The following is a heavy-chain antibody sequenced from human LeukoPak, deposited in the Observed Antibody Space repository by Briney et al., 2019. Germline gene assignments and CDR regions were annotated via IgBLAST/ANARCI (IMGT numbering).Heavy chain of an antibody. D-gene: IGHD3-3*02. Sequence: PGGSLRLSCAASGFTFSTYALNWVRQAPGKGLEWVSAISDSGGAIFYADSVKGRSTMSRDNSKNSLFLQMDSLRVEDTAVYYCARIGSAAFTDYWGQGALVTVSS. CDR3: ARIGSAAFTDY. CDR2: ISDSGGAI. V-gene: IGHV3-23*01. CDR1: GFTFSTYA. J-gene: IGHJ4*02.